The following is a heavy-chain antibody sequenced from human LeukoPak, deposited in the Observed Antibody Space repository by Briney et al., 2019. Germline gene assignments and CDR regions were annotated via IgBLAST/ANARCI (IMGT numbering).Heavy chain of an antibody. CDR2: IYYSGST. V-gene: IGHV4-39*01. CDR3: ASLPIVVVPAAMEEYSSSWYDY. J-gene: IGHJ4*02. CDR1: GGSISSSSYY. Sequence: PSETLSLTCTVSGGSISSSSYYWGWIRQPPGRGLERIGSIYYSGSTYYNPSLKSRVTISVDTSKNQFSLKLSSVTAADTAVYYCASLPIVVVPAAMEEYSSSWYDYWGQGTLVTVSS. D-gene: IGHD2-2*01.